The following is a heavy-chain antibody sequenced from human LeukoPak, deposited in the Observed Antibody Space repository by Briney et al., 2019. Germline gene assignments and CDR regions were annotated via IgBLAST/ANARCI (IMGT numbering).Heavy chain of an antibody. D-gene: IGHD4-17*01. Sequence: QSGGSLRLSCAASGFTFSGSAVHWVRQASGKGLEWVGRIKGKAHNYATAYAASVKGRFTISREDSKNTAYLQMNSHKTVDTAMYYWAPDHGDYVTRTWGQGILVTVSS. CDR3: APDHGDYVTRT. CDR1: GFTFSGSA. J-gene: IGHJ4*02. V-gene: IGHV3-73*01. CDR2: IKGKAHNYAT.